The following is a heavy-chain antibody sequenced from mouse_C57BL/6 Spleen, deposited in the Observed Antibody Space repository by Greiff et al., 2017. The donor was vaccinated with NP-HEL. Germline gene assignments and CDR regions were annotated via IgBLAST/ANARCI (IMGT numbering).Heavy chain of an antibody. D-gene: IGHD2-4*01. V-gene: IGHV5-17*01. Sequence: DVQLVESGGGLVKPGGSLKLSCAASGFTFSGYGMHWVRQAPEKGLEWVAYISSGSSTIYYADTVKGRFTISRDNAKNTLFLQMTSLRSEDTAMYYCARSDYDYAMDYWGQGTSVTVSS. J-gene: IGHJ4*01. CDR1: GFTFSGYG. CDR3: ARSDYDYAMDY. CDR2: ISSGSSTI.